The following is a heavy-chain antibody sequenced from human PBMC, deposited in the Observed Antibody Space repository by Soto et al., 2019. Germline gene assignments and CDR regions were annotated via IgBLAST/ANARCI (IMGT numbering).Heavy chain of an antibody. Sequence: QIQLLQSGSEVKKPGASVKVTCKASGYTFRNFGISWVRQAPGQGLEWMGWISAYNANANYAQKFQGRLTMTADTSTSKAYMELRSLRSEDTGVSYCARENSYFDYWGQGTLVTVSS. J-gene: IGHJ4*02. CDR2: ISAYNANA. V-gene: IGHV1-18*01. CDR1: GYTFRNFG. CDR3: ARENSYFDY.